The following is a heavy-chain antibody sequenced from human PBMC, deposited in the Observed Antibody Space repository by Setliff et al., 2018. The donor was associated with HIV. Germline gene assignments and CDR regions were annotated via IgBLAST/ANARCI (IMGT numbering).Heavy chain of an antibody. D-gene: IGHD6-6*01. CDR1: GVSVGSGDYY. CDR2: IFHSGDT. CDR3: ATRPRIAARPFDY. V-gene: IGHV4-31*03. J-gene: IGHJ4*02. Sequence: PSETLSLTCSVSGVSVGSGDYYWHWIRQHPEKALEWIGYIFHSGDTYCNPSLKSRISMSVDTSKNQFSLELTSLTAADTAVYYCATRPRIAARPFDYWGQGMLVTSPQ.